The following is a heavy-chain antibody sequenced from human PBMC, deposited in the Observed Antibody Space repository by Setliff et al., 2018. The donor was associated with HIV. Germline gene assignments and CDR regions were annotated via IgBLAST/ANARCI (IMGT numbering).Heavy chain of an antibody. J-gene: IGHJ6*03. CDR3: ARDSANGKTANLNYLDV. D-gene: IGHD2-8*01. Sequence: PSETLSLTCTVSGGSITSDGYFWTWIRQHPGKGLEWIGYMSYSGSTYYNPSLKSRVTISLDTSKNQFSLKLSSVTAADTAVYYCARDSANGKTANLNYLDVWGKGTTVTVSS. V-gene: IGHV4-31*03. CDR2: MSYSGST. CDR1: GGSITSDGYF.